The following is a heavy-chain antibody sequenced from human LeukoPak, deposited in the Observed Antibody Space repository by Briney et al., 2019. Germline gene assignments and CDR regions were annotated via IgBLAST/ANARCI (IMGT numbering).Heavy chain of an antibody. CDR1: GGTFSSYA. J-gene: IGHJ6*02. CDR2: IIPIFGTA. V-gene: IGHV1-69*13. CDR3: ARDVDSSSSEIRIKYYYYGMDV. D-gene: IGHD6-6*01. Sequence: SVKVSCKASGGTFSSYAISWVRQAPGQGLEWMGGIIPIFGTANYAQKFQGRVTITADESTSTAYIELSSLRSEDTAVYYCARDVDSSSSEIRIKYYYYGMDVWGQGTTVTVSS.